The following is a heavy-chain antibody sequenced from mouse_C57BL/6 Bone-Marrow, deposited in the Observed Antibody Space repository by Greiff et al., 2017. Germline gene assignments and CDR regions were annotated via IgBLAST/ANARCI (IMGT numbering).Heavy chain of an antibody. Sequence: QVQLQQSGAELARPGASVKLSCTASGYTFTSYGIRWVKQRTGQGLEWIGEIYPRSGNTYYNEKFKGKAPLTADKSSSTAYLELRSLTSEDSAVDCCALYDGYPWYFDVWGTGTTGTVAS. CDR1: GYTFTSYG. CDR3: ALYDGYPWYFDV. CDR2: IYPRSGNT. V-gene: IGHV1-81*01. D-gene: IGHD2-3*01. J-gene: IGHJ1*03.